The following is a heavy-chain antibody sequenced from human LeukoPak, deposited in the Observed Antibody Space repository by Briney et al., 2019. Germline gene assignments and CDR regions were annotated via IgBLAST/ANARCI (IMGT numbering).Heavy chain of an antibody. CDR2: IYSGGST. CDR3: ARHDWFDP. CDR1: GFPVSGDY. V-gene: IGHV3-53*01. Sequence: PGGSLSLSFAVSGFPVSGDYMSWVRQAPGKGLEWVSVIYSGGSTYYADSVKGRFTISRDNSKNTLYLQMNSLRVEDTAVYYCARHDWFDPWGQGTLVTVSS. J-gene: IGHJ5*02.